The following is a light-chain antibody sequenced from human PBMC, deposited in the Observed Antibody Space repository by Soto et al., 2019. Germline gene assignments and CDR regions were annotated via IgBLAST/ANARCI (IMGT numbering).Light chain of an antibody. CDR2: GAS. V-gene: IGKV3-20*01. Sequence: EIVLTQSPGTLSLSPGESVTLSCRASQTVTSSYLGWYQQKPGQAPRLLIYGASSRATGVPDRFSGSGSGTDFTLTISRLEPEDFAVYYCQQYGGSPFTFGPGTKVDIK. CDR1: QTVTSSY. J-gene: IGKJ3*01. CDR3: QQYGGSPFT.